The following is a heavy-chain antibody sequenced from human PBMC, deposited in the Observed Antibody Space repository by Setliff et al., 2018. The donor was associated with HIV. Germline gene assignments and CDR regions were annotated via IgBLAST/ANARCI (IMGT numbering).Heavy chain of an antibody. V-gene: IGHV5-51*01. CDR2: IYPGDSSS. Sequence: PGESLKISCGGSGYSFSRYWIGWVRQMPGKGLEWMGVIYPGDSSSKYSPSFQGQVTISVDTSISTAYLQWNSLKASDTAIYYCARHPIHTYGYGAFDFWGRGTLVTVSS. J-gene: IGHJ4*02. CDR1: GYSFSRYW. D-gene: IGHD5-18*01. CDR3: ARHPIHTYGYGAFDF.